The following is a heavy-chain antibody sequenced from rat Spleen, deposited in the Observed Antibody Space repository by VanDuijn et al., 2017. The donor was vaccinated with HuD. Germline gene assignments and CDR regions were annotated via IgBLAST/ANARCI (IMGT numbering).Heavy chain of an antibody. Sequence: EVQLVESGGGLVQPGRSLKLSCAASGFTFSDYYMAWFRQAPTKGLEWVATISYDGNTAYYGDSMKGRFTLSRDNAKSTLYLQISSLRSEDTATYYCARHGTGGYFDYWGQGVMVTVSS. J-gene: IGHJ2*01. CDR2: ISYDGNTA. CDR3: ARHGTGGYFDY. CDR1: GFTFSDYY. V-gene: IGHV5-22*01. D-gene: IGHD4-2*01.